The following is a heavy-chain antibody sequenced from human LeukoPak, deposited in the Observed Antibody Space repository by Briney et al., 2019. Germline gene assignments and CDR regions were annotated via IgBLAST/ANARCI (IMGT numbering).Heavy chain of an antibody. D-gene: IGHD2-15*01. CDR2: INPNSGGT. CDR3: ARIRGYCSGGSCYSALNWFDP. J-gene: IGHJ5*02. CDR1: GYTFTSYA. V-gene: IGHV1-2*02. Sequence: ASVKVSCKASGYTFTSYAMNWVRQAPGQGLEWMGWINPNSGGTNYAQKFQGRVTMTRDTSISTAYMELSRLRSDDTAVYYCARIRGYCSGGSCYSALNWFDPWGQGTLVTVSS.